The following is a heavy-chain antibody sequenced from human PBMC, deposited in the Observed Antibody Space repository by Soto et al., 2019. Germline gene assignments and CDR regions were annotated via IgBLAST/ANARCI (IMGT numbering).Heavy chain of an antibody. V-gene: IGHV1-18*01. CDR1: GYTFTSYG. Sequence: QVQLVQSGAEVKKPGASVKVSCKASGYTFTSYGISWVRQAPGQGLEWMGWISAYNGNTNYAQKLQGRVTMTPDTSTSTAYMELRSLRSDDTAVYYCARERGGSIAYDSSGYQPDAFDIWGQGTMVTVSS. J-gene: IGHJ3*02. CDR2: ISAYNGNT. CDR3: ARERGGSIAYDSSGYQPDAFDI. D-gene: IGHD3-22*01.